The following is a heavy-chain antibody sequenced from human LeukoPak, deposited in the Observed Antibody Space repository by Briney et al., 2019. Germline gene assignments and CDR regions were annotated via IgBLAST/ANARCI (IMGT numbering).Heavy chain of an antibody. J-gene: IGHJ2*01. CDR2: INPNSGGT. CDR3: ARDEMGDYGDYVRWWYFDL. Sequence: GASVKVSCKASGYTFTGYYMHWVRQAPGQGLEWMGWINPNSGGTNYAQKFQGRVTMTRDTSISTAYMELSRLRSDDTAVYYCARDEMGDYGDYVRWWYFDLWGRGTLVTVSS. V-gene: IGHV1-2*02. CDR1: GYTFTGYY. D-gene: IGHD4-17*01.